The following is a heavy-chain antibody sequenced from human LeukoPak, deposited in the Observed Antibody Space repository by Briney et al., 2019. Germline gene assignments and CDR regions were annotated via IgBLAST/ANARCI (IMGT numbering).Heavy chain of an antibody. J-gene: IGHJ6*02. Sequence: ASVMVSCTASGYTFTIYYMQWVRQAPGQGHEWMGWINPNSGGKNYAQKFQGRVTMTRDTSISTAYMELSRLRSDDTAVYYCARSLPEYYYYGMDVWGQGTTVTVSS. CDR2: INPNSGGK. V-gene: IGHV1-2*02. CDR3: ARSLPEYYYYGMDV. D-gene: IGHD1-14*01. CDR1: GYTFTIYY.